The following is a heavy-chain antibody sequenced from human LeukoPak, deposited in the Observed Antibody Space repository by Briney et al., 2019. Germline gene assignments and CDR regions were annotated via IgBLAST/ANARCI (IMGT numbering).Heavy chain of an antibody. Sequence: SVKVSCKASGGTFSSYAISWVRQAPGQGLEWMGGIIPIFGTANYAQKFQGRVTITTDESTSTAYMELSSLRSEDTAVYYCARGRDGYNYIWFDPRGQGTLVTVSS. J-gene: IGHJ5*02. D-gene: IGHD5-24*01. CDR3: ARGRDGYNYIWFDP. V-gene: IGHV1-69*05. CDR2: IIPIFGTA. CDR1: GGTFSSYA.